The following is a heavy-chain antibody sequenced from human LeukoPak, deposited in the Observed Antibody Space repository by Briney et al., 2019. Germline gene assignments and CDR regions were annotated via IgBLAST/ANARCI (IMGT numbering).Heavy chain of an antibody. CDR3: ARAPSTPDIVVVPWFDP. J-gene: IGHJ5*02. D-gene: IGHD2-2*01. CDR2: IIPIFGTA. V-gene: IGHV1-69*06. CDR1: GGTLSSYA. Sequence: ASVKVSCKASGGTLSSYAISWVRQAPGQGLEWRGGIIPIFGTANYAQKFQGRVTITADKSTSTAYMELSSLRSEDTAVYYCARAPSTPDIVVVPWFDPWGQGTLVTVSS.